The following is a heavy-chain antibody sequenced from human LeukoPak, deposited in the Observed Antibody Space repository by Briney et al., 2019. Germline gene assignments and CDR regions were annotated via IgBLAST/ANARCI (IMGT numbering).Heavy chain of an antibody. D-gene: IGHD3-9*01. V-gene: IGHV3-30*02. CDR2: IRYDGSNK. Sequence: GGSLRLSCAASGFTFNSYVMHWVRQAPGKGLEWVTFIRYDGSNKYYADSVKGRFTISRDNSKNTLYLQMNSLRAEDTAVYYCAKDQYYHITNDYWGQGTLVTVSS. CDR3: AKDQYYHITNDY. CDR1: GFTFNSYV. J-gene: IGHJ4*02.